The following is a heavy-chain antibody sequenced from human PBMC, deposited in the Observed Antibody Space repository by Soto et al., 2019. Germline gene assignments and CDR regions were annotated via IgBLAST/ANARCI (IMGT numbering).Heavy chain of an antibody. D-gene: IGHD1-1*01. Sequence: QVHLVQSGAEVKKPGASVKVSCKGSGYAFTTYGITWVRQAPGQGLEWMGWISAHNGNTNYAQKLQGRVNVTRDTSTSTAYTERRCLRSDGTDVYYCARGRYGDYWGQGTLVTVSS. CDR3: ARGRYGDY. CDR1: GYAFTTYG. CDR2: ISAHNGNT. J-gene: IGHJ4*02. V-gene: IGHV1-18*01.